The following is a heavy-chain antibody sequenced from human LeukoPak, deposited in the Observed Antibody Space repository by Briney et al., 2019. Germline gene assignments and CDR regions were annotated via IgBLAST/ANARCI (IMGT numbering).Heavy chain of an antibody. CDR3: ARVQPVASDAFDI. J-gene: IGHJ3*02. Sequence: GRSLRLSCAASGFTFSGYGFHWVRQAPGKGLEWVSSISSSSSYIYYADSVKGRFTISRDNAKNSLYLQMNSLRAEDTAVYYCARVQPVASDAFDIWGQGTMVTVSS. CDR1: GFTFSGYG. D-gene: IGHD2-21*01. V-gene: IGHV3-21*01. CDR2: ISSSSSYI.